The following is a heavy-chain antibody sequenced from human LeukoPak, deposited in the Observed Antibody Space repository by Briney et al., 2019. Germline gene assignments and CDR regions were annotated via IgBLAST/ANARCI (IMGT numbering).Heavy chain of an antibody. V-gene: IGHV3-48*03. J-gene: IGHJ4*02. CDR1: GFTFSSYE. CDR2: ISSSGSTI. CDR3: ARPLVYGDYVFDY. D-gene: IGHD4-17*01. Sequence: PGGSLRLSCAASGFTFSSYEMNWVRQAPGKGLEWVSYISSSGSTIYYAGSVKGRFTISRDNAKNSLYLQMNSLRAEDTAVYYCARPLVYGDYVFDYWGQGTLVTVSS.